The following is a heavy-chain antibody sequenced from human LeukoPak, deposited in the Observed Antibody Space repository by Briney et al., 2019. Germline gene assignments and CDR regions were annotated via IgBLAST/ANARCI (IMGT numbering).Heavy chain of an antibody. J-gene: IGHJ4*02. CDR3: ARDICGYNYGCFDS. CDR2: IFNTGST. D-gene: IGHD5-18*01. V-gene: IGHV4-61*02. Sequence: PSETLSLTCTVSGDSIGRGSYYWGWIRQPAGKAPEWIGRIFNTGSTSYNPSLKSRATISVDTSKNQFSLNLRSVTAADTAVYYCARDICGYNYGCFDSWGQGTLVTVSS. CDR1: GDSIGRGSYY.